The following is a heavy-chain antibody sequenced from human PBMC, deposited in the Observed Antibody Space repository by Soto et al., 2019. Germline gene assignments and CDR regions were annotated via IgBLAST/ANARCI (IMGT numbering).Heavy chain of an antibody. CDR2: IYYSGST. Sequence: SWIRQPPGKGLEWIGYIYYSGSTNYNPSLKSRVTISVDTSKNQFSLKLSSVTAADTAVYYCARDRSYDNWFDPWGQGTLVTVSS. CDR3: ARDRSYDNWFDP. V-gene: IGHV4-59*01. J-gene: IGHJ5*02. D-gene: IGHD1-26*01.